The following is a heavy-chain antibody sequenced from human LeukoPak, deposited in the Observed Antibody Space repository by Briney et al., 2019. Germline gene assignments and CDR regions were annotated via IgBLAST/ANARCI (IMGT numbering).Heavy chain of an antibody. Sequence: SVKVSCKASGGTFSTYAISWVRQAPGQGLEWMGVIIPSFGTTDYAQKFQGRVTITADESTTTAYMELSSLRSEDTAVYYCARGPGSRSYYGSDYWGRGTLVTVSS. CDR3: ARGPGSRSYYGSDY. CDR1: GGTFSTYA. J-gene: IGHJ4*02. V-gene: IGHV1-69*13. CDR2: IIPSFGTT. D-gene: IGHD3-10*01.